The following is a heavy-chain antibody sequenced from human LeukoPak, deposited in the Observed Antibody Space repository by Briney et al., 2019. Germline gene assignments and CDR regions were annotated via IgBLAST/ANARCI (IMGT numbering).Heavy chain of an antibody. D-gene: IGHD3-10*01. V-gene: IGHV4-34*01. CDR1: GGSFSGYY. CDR2: INHSGST. CDR3: ARGERFEKYYFDY. J-gene: IGHJ4*02. Sequence: SETQSLTCAGYGGSFSGYYWSWIRQPPGKGLEWIGEINHSGSTNYNPSLKSRVTISVDTSKNQFSLKLSSVTAADTAVYYCARGERFEKYYFDYWGQGTLVTVSS.